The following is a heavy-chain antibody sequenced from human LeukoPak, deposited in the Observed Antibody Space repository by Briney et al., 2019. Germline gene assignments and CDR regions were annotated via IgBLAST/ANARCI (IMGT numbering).Heavy chain of an antibody. J-gene: IGHJ4*02. CDR2: INHSGST. Sequence: PSETLSLTCAVYGGSFSGYYWSWIRQPPGKGLEWIGEINHSGSTNYNPSLKSRVTISVDTSKNQFSLKLSSVTAADTAVYYCARGGYYYDSSGSDFDYWGQGTLVTVSS. D-gene: IGHD3-22*01. V-gene: IGHV4-34*01. CDR3: ARGGYYYDSSGSDFDY. CDR1: GGSFSGYY.